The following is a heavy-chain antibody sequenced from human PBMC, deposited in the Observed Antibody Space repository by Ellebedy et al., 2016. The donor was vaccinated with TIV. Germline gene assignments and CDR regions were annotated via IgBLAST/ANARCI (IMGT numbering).Heavy chain of an antibody. V-gene: IGHV4-34*01. CDR1: GGSFSGYY. J-gene: IGHJ6*02. CDR2: INPSGST. D-gene: IGHD5-24*01. Sequence: MPSETLSLTCAVYGGSFSGYYWSWIRQSPGKGLEWFAEINPSGSTNYNPSLKSRVTITVDTSKNQFPLTLSSWTDADTAVFYCAKEMSYYYGMDVWGQGTTVTVSS. CDR3: AKEMSYYYGMDV.